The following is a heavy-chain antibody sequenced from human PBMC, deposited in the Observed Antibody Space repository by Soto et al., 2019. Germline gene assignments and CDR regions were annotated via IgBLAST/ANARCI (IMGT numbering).Heavy chain of an antibody. V-gene: IGHV3-30-3*01. Sequence: QVQLVESGGGVVQPGRSMRLSCAASGFTFSNYPLHWVRQAPGKGLEWVAVISYDATTKYYADSVKGRFTISRDNSKNTLYLQMNSLRAEDTAVYYCARHPLVGAPDYFDYWGQGTLVTVSS. D-gene: IGHD1-26*01. CDR1: GFTFSNYP. CDR3: ARHPLVGAPDYFDY. CDR2: ISYDATTK. J-gene: IGHJ4*02.